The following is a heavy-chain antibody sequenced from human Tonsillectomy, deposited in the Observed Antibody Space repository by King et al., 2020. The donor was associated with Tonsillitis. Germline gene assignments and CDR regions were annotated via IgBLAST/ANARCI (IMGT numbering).Heavy chain of an antibody. Sequence: VQLVESGAEVKKPGESLNISCKGSGYSFTSYWIGWVRQMPGKGLEWMGIIYPDDSDTRYSPSFQGQVTISADKSISTAYLQWSSLKASDTAMYYCARHGTYYDFWRGYYEVDYWGQGTLVTVSS. V-gene: IGHV5-51*01. CDR3: ARHGTYYDFWRGYYEVDY. J-gene: IGHJ4*02. CDR2: IYPDDSDT. D-gene: IGHD3-3*01. CDR1: GYSFTSYW.